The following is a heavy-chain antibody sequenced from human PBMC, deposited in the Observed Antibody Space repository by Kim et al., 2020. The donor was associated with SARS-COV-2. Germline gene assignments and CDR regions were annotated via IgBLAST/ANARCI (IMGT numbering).Heavy chain of an antibody. Sequence: ASVKVSCKASGYTFTSYAMNWVRQAPGQGLEWMGWINTNTGNPTYAQGFTGRFVFSLDTSVSTAYLQISSLKAEDTAVYYCARELPGWIQLWVQKTRNDYWGQGTLVTVSS. CDR2: INTNTGNP. V-gene: IGHV7-4-1*02. J-gene: IGHJ4*02. CDR1: GYTFTSYA. CDR3: ARELPGWIQLWVQKTRNDY. D-gene: IGHD5-18*01.